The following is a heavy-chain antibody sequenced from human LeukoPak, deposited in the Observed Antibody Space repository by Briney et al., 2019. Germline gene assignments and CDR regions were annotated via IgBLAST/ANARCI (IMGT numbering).Heavy chain of an antibody. CDR2: INPNSGGT. CDR3: ARERRGPGSGWYLEGFDP. CDR1: GYTFTGYY. D-gene: IGHD6-19*01. Sequence: RASVQFSCKASGYTFTGYYMHCLLQAPGQGLEWMGWINPNSGGTNYAQKFQGRVAMTRDTSISTAYMELSRLRSDDTAVYYCARERRGPGSGWYLEGFDPWGQGTLVTVSS. J-gene: IGHJ5*02. V-gene: IGHV1-2*02.